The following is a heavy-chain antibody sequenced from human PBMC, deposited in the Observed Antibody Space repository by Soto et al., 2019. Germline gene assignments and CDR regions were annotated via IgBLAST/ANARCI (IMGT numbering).Heavy chain of an antibody. CDR2: IYNSGST. V-gene: IGHV4-59*02. CDR3: ATAPYYYYGMDV. J-gene: IGHJ6*02. Sequence: SETLSLTCTASGGSVSSYYWSWIRQPPGKGLEWIGYIYNSGSTNYNPSLKSRVTISVDTSRNQFSLKLSSVTAADTAVYYCATAPYYYYGMDVWGQGTTVTVYS. CDR1: GGSVSSYY.